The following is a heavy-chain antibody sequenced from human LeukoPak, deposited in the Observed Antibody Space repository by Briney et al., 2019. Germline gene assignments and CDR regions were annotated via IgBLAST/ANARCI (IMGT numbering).Heavy chain of an antibody. Sequence: GSLRLSCAASGFTFSSYGMHWVRQAPGKGLEWVAVISYDGSNKYYADSVKGRFTISRDNSKNTLYLQMNSLRAEDTAVYYCAKENYYDSSGGAYYFDYWGQGTLVTVSS. CDR2: ISYDGSNK. CDR3: AKENYYDSSGGAYYFDY. CDR1: GFTFSSYG. J-gene: IGHJ4*02. D-gene: IGHD3-22*01. V-gene: IGHV3-30*18.